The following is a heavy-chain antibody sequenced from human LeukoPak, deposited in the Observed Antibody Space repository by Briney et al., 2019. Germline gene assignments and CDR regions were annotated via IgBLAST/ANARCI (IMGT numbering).Heavy chain of an antibody. V-gene: IGHV3-21*01. D-gene: IGHD3-22*01. Sequence: PGGSLRLSCAASGFTFSTYTMSWVRQAPGKGLEWVSSISSRSSYIYYADSVKGRFTISRDNSKNTLYLQMNSLRAEDTAVYYCAKSGGITMRAFDIWGQGTMVTVSS. CDR3: AKSGGITMRAFDI. CDR2: ISSRSSYI. CDR1: GFTFSTYT. J-gene: IGHJ3*02.